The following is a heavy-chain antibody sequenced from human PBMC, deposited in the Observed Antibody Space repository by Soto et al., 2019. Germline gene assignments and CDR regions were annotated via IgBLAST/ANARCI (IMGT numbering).Heavy chain of an antibody. CDR2: IKTNTEGGTT. CDR1: GLTISNAW. D-gene: IGHD2-15*01. CDR3: TTGSVEGV. V-gene: IGHV3-15*07. J-gene: IGHJ6*02. Sequence: EVQLVESGGGFIYPGGSLILSFAASGLTISNAWMNWVRQAPGKGLEWVGRIKTNTEGGTTHYAAAVKGRFTVSRDDSKNTLYLQMNSLKTEDTAVYYCTTGSVEGVWGQGTTVTVSS.